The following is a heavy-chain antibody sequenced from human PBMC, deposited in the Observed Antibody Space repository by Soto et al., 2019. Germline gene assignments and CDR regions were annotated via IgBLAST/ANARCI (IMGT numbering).Heavy chain of an antibody. CDR1: GFSFSDYW. J-gene: IGHJ4*02. CDR3: VKDGGYCSSATCYSPRNHYFDS. Sequence: GGFLRLSCVASGFSFSDYWMSWVRQAPGKGPEWVANIKFDGSVKQYVDSVRGRFSISRDNFRNSLFLQMNSLRAGDTAIYYCVKDGGYCSSATCYSPRNHYFDSWGQGTLVTVSS. D-gene: IGHD2-2*01. CDR2: IKFDGSVK. V-gene: IGHV3-7*03.